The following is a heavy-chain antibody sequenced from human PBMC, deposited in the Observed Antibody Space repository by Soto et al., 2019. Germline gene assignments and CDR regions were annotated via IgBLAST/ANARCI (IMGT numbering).Heavy chain of an antibody. CDR3: ASTYSTSWYWFDP. CDR1: GFSLSNAGLG. D-gene: IGHD6-13*01. J-gene: IGHJ5*02. V-gene: IGHV2-26*04. CDR2: IFSNDEK. Sequence: QVTVKESGPVLVKPTETLTLTCTVSGFSLSNAGLGVSWIRQPPGKALEWLAHIFSNDEKSYSTSLKSRLTFSEDXXKSQVVLIMTNMDPVDTATYYCASTYSTSWYWFDPWGQGTLVTVSS.